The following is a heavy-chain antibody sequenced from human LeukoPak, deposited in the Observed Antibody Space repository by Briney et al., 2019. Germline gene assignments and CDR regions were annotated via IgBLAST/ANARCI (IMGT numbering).Heavy chain of an antibody. CDR2: IYYSGST. V-gene: IGHV4-34*01. Sequence: ASETLSLTCAVYGGSFSGYHWGWIRQPPGKGLEWIGNIYYSGSTYYNPSLKSRVTISVDTSKNQFSLKLSSVTAADTAVYYCARRPLGDAFDIWGQGTMVTVSS. CDR3: ARRPLGDAFDI. J-gene: IGHJ3*02. CDR1: GGSFSGYH.